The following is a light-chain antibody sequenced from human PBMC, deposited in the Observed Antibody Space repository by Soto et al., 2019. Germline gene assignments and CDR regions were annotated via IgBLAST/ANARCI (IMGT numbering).Light chain of an antibody. V-gene: IGKV1-39*01. Sequence: DIHMTQSPSSLSASEGDRVTITCRASQSVNTYLNWYQHKPGKAPKLLIYAASSLQSGVPSRFSGSGSGTDFTLTISSLQPEDSAVYYCQQSSSAPLTFGPGTKVDIK. CDR3: QQSSSAPLT. CDR2: AAS. CDR1: QSVNTY. J-gene: IGKJ3*01.